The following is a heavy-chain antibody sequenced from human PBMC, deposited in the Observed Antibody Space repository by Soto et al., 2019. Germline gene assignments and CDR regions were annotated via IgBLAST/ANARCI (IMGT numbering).Heavy chain of an antibody. CDR3: TRYYYESSGYYVY. CDR1: GFTFGSYA. J-gene: IGHJ4*02. V-gene: IGHV3-49*04. Sequence: PGGSLRLSCTGSGFTFGSYALSWVRQAPRKGLEWVGVIRSEANGGTTDYAASVKGRITISRDDSKSIAYMEINSLQTEDTAVYYCTRYYYESSGYYVYWGQGALVTVSS. CDR2: IRSEANGGTT. D-gene: IGHD3-22*01.